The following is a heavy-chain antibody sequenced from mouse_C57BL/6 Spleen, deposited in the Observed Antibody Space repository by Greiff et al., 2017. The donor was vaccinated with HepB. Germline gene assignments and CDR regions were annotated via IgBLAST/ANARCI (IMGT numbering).Heavy chain of an antibody. V-gene: IGHV14-2*01. D-gene: IGHD1-1*01. CDR3: ARERVYGSSPAYFYY. Sequence: VQLQQSGAELVKPGASVKLSCTASGFNIKDYYMHWVKQRTEQGLEWIGRIDPEDGETKYDPKFQGKATITADTSSNTASLQLSSLTSQDTAFYYCARERVYGSSPAYFYYWGQGTTLTVSS. CDR1: GFNIKDYY. CDR2: IDPEDGET. J-gene: IGHJ2*01.